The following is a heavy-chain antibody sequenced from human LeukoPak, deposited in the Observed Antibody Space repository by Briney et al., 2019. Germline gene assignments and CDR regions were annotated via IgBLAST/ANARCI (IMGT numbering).Heavy chain of an antibody. D-gene: IGHD3-10*01. Sequence: GASVKVSCKASGGTLSSYAISWVRQAPGQGLEWMGRIIPIFGIANYAQKFQGRVTITADKSTSTAYMELSSLRSEDTAVYYCARDPVGSGSYQSVDYWGQGTLVTVSS. CDR2: IIPIFGIA. CDR1: GGTLSSYA. V-gene: IGHV1-69*04. CDR3: ARDPVGSGSYQSVDY. J-gene: IGHJ4*02.